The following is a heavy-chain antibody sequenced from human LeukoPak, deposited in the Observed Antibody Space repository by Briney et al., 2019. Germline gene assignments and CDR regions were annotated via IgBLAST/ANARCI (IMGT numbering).Heavy chain of an antibody. D-gene: IGHD6-13*01. CDR1: GFTFSDYY. CDR3: ARRAAAGRCFDD. CDR2: ISSGGSTI. V-gene: IGHV3-11*01. J-gene: IGHJ4*02. Sequence: PGGSLRLSCAVSGFTFSDYYMSWIRQAPGKGLEWVSYISSGGSTISYADSVKGRFTISRDNAESSLYLQMNSLRAEDTAVYYCARRAAAGRCFDDWGQGTLVTVSS.